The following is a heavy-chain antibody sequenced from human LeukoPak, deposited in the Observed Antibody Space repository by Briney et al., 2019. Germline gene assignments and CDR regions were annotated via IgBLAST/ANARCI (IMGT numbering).Heavy chain of an antibody. CDR3: AELGITMIGGV. V-gene: IGHV3-48*04. Sequence: GGSLRLSCAASGFTFSSYGMNWVRQAPGKGLEWVSYISGSGSTIYYADSVKGRFTISRDNAKNSLYLQMNSLRAEDTAVYYCAELGITMIGGVWGKGTTVTISS. CDR1: GFTFSSYG. J-gene: IGHJ6*04. CDR2: ISGSGSTI. D-gene: IGHD3-10*02.